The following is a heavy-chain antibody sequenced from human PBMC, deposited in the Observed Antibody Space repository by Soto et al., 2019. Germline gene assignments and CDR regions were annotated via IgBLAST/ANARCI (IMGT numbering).Heavy chain of an antibody. Sequence: SETLSLTCTVSGGSISSYYWSWIRQPPGKGLEWIGYIYYSGSTNYNPSLKSRVTISVDTSKNQFSLKLSSVTAADTAVYYCARANYIWGSDRYQIDYWGQGTLVTVSS. CDR1: GGSISSYY. CDR3: ARANYIWGSDRYQIDY. D-gene: IGHD3-16*02. J-gene: IGHJ4*02. CDR2: IYYSGST. V-gene: IGHV4-59*01.